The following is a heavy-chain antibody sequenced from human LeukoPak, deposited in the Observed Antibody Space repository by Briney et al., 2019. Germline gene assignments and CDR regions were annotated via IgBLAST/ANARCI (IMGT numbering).Heavy chain of an antibody. V-gene: IGHV4-59*01. J-gene: IGHJ3*02. D-gene: IGHD1-26*01. Sequence: KPSETLSLTCTVSGGSISSYYWSWIRQPPGKGLEWIGYIYYSGSTNYNPSLKSRVTISVDTSKNQFSLKLSSVTAADTAVYYCARPDIVGATAAFGIWGQGTMVTVSS. CDR1: GGSISSYY. CDR3: ARPDIVGATAAFGI. CDR2: IYYSGST.